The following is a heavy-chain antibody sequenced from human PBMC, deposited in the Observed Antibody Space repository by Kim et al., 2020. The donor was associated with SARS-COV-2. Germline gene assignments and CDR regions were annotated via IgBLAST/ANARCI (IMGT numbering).Heavy chain of an antibody. CDR3: AGEVAAAGTEDAFDI. V-gene: IGHV1-2*06. CDR1: GYTFTGYY. D-gene: IGHD6-13*01. Sequence: ASVKVYCKASGYTFTGYYMHWVRQAPGQGLEWMGRINPNSGGTNYAQKFQGRVTMTRDTSISTAYMELSRLRSDDTAVYYCAGEVAAAGTEDAFDIWGQGTMVTVSS. J-gene: IGHJ3*02. CDR2: INPNSGGT.